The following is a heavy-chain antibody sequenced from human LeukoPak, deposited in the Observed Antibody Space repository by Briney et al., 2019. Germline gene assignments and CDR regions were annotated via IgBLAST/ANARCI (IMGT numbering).Heavy chain of an antibody. D-gene: IGHD3-10*01. V-gene: IGHV1-69*13. CDR2: IIPMFGTT. CDR1: GGTFSSYA. J-gene: IGHJ6*04. CDR3: ARALLGSTLVRGVPHHFYHQFDI. Sequence: GASVKVSCKASGGTFSSYAISWVRQAPGQGFEWMGGIIPMFGTTDYAQKFQGRVTMTADLSTLTIYMDLSSLRIEDTAVYYCARALLGSTLVRGVPHHFYHQFDIWGMGTTVAISS.